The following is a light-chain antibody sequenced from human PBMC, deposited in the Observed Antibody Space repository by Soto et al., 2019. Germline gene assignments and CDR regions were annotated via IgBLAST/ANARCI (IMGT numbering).Light chain of an antibody. CDR2: GAS. CDR3: QESYSFLWGT. V-gene: IGKV1-39*01. CDR1: QSINTY. J-gene: IGKJ1*01. Sequence: DIQMTQSPSSLSASVGDRVTITCRTSQSINTYLNWYQQKPGKAPKLLIYGASSLQSGVPLRFSGSGSGTDFTLTITTLQPEDFATYNCQESYSFLWGTCGQGTKVEIK.